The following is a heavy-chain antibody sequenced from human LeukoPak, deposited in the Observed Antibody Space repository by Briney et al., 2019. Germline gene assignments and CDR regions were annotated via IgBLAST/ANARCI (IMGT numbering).Heavy chain of an antibody. CDR1: GGSFSGYY. V-gene: IGHV4-34*01. CDR3: ARRNYYGSGIRRYYYYFMDV. Sequence: SETLSLTCAVYGGSFSGYYWSWIRQPPGKGLEWIGSIYYSGSTYYNPSLKSRVTISVDTSKNQFSLKLSSVTAADTAVYYCARRNYYGSGIRRYYYYFMDVWGKGTTVTISS. D-gene: IGHD3-10*01. CDR2: IYYSGST. J-gene: IGHJ6*03.